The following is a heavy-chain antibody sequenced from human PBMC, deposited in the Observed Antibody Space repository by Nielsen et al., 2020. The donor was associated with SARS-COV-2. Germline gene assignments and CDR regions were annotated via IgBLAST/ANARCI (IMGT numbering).Heavy chain of an antibody. CDR3: ARWARERLLWFGELPGGFDP. CDR2: IYPGDSDT. Sequence: GESLKISCKGSGYSFTSYWIGWVRQMPGKGLEWMGIIYPGDSDTRYSPSFQGQVTISADKSISTAYLQWSSLKASDTAMYYCARWARERLLWFGELPGGFDPWGQGTLVTVSS. D-gene: IGHD3-10*01. V-gene: IGHV5-51*01. CDR1: GYSFTSYW. J-gene: IGHJ5*02.